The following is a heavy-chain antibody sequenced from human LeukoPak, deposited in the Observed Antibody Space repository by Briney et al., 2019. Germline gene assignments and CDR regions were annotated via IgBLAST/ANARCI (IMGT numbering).Heavy chain of an antibody. CDR3: ASLGYGDYPYYYSGMDV. CDR1: GFTFSSYW. CDR2: INSDGSST. V-gene: IGHV3-74*01. Sequence: PGGSLRLSCAASGFTFSSYWMHWVRQAPGKGLVWVSRINSDGSSTSYADSVKGRFTISRDHAKNPLYLQMNSLRAEDTAVYYCASLGYGDYPYYYSGMDVWGQGPTVTVSS. D-gene: IGHD4-17*01. J-gene: IGHJ6*02.